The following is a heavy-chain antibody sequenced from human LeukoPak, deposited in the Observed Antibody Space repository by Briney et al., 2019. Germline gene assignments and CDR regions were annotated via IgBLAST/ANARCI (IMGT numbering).Heavy chain of an antibody. Sequence: SVKVSCRASGGTFSSYAISWVRQAPGQGLEWMGGIIPMFGTAKYAQKFQGRVTITADESTSTAYMELSSLRSEDTAVYYCARGRCSSTSCYSDYWGQGTLVTVSS. V-gene: IGHV1-69*01. CDR3: ARGRCSSTSCYSDY. J-gene: IGHJ4*02. CDR1: GGTFSSYA. D-gene: IGHD2-2*01. CDR2: IIPMFGTA.